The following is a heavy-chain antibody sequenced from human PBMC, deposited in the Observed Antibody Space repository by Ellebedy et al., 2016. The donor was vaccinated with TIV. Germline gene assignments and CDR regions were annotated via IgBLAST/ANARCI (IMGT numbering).Heavy chain of an antibody. CDR2: IYYRGNT. Sequence: SETLSLICAVSGGSVSSSNWWTWVRQPPGKGLEWIGEIYYRGNTNYNPSLKSRVTISVDKSKNQFSLNLKSVTAADTAVYYCARRYSSSWYWFDLWGQGTLVSVSS. CDR1: GGSVSSSNW. CDR3: ARRYSSSWYWFDL. D-gene: IGHD6-13*01. V-gene: IGHV4-4*02. J-gene: IGHJ5*02.